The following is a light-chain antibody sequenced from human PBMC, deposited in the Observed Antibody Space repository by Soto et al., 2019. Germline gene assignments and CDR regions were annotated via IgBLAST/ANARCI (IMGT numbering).Light chain of an antibody. CDR3: QQDGSSPRT. J-gene: IGKJ4*02. CDR2: GAS. Sequence: EIVLTQSPGTLSLYPGDSAALSCRASHGVSSRSLAWYQQKRGQAPRLLIHGASNRATGIPDRFRGSGSVTDFTLTISRLQPEDFAVYYCQQDGSSPRTFGRGTKVEV. CDR1: HGVSSRS. V-gene: IGKV3-20*01.